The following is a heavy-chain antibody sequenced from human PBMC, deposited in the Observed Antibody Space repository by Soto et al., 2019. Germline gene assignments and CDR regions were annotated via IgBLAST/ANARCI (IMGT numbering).Heavy chain of an antibody. V-gene: IGHV4-34*01. Sequence: SETLSLTCAVYGGSFSGYYWSWIRQPPGKGLEWIGEINHSGSTNYNPSLKSRVTISVDTSKNQFSLKLGSVTAADTAVYYWARGKGKAARQDYWGQGTLVTVSS. CDR1: GGSFSGYY. D-gene: IGHD6-6*01. CDR2: INHSGST. CDR3: ARGKGKAARQDY. J-gene: IGHJ4*02.